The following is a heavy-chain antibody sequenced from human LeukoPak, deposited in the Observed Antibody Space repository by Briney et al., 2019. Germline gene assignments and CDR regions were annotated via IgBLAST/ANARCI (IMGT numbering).Heavy chain of an antibody. Sequence: PETLSLTCTVSGGSISSSSYYWGWIRQPPGKGLEWIGEINHSGSTNYNPSLKSRVTISVDTSKNQFSLKLSSVTAADTAVYYCARGPQLTHMSDYWGQGTLVTVSS. CDR2: INHSGST. CDR1: GGSISSSSYY. CDR3: ARGPQLTHMSDY. J-gene: IGHJ4*02. D-gene: IGHD6-13*01. V-gene: IGHV4-39*07.